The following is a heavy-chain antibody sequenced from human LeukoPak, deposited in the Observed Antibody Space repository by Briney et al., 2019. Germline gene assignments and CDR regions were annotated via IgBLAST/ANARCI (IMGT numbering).Heavy chain of an antibody. V-gene: IGHV1-18*01. CDR2: ISAYNGNT. J-gene: IGHJ4*02. Sequence: ASVKVSCKASGYTFTSYGISWVRQAPGQGLEWMGWISAYNGNTNYAQKLQGRVTMTTDTSTTTAYMELRSLRSDDTAVYYCARDYYDTSGYFYGSNYWGQGTLVTVSS. CDR1: GYTFTSYG. CDR3: ARDYYDTSGYFYGSNY. D-gene: IGHD3-22*01.